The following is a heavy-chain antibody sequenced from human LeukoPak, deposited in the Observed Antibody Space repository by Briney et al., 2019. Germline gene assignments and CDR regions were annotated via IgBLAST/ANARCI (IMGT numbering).Heavy chain of an antibody. Sequence: PSETLSLTCTVSGGSISGYYWSWIRQPPGKGLEWIGHIYYTGSTNYNPSLKSRVTISVDTSKNQFSLNLSSLTAADTAVYYCARAYSSGWYYVDYWGQGTLVTVSS. CDR2: IYYTGST. D-gene: IGHD6-19*01. CDR1: GGSISGYY. CDR3: ARAYSSGWYYVDY. J-gene: IGHJ4*02. V-gene: IGHV4-59*01.